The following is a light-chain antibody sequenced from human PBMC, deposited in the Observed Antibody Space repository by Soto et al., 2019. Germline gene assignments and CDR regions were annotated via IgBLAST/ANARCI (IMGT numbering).Light chain of an antibody. CDR3: ATYSRSESPVV. CDR2: DVT. V-gene: IGLV2-14*03. J-gene: IGLJ2*01. Sequence: QSALTQPASVSGSPGQSITISCTGTARDIGGYQFVSWYQQHPDKAPKLIIVDVTKRPSGISSRFSASKSGTTASLTISGLLPEDEDHYYCATYSRSESPVVFGGGTKLTVL. CDR1: ARDIGGYQF.